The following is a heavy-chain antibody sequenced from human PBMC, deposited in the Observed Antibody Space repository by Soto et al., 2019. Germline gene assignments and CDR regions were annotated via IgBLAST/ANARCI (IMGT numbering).Heavy chain of an antibody. D-gene: IGHD3-22*01. V-gene: IGHV4-59*01. CDR1: GGSITSYY. J-gene: IGHJ4*02. CDR2: IYFSGSA. CDR3: VRAKTTMIVPENY. Sequence: SETLSLTCTVSGGSITSYYWSWIRQPPGKGLEWIGYIYFSGSANYNPSLKSRVTISVDTSKNQFSLKLSSVTAADTAVYYCVRAKTTMIVPENYWGQGTLVTVSS.